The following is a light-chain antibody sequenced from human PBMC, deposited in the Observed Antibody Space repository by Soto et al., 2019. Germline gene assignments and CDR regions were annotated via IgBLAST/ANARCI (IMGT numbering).Light chain of an antibody. CDR2: GAS. Sequence: EIGMTQSPATLSVSPVERATLSCRASQGIGSTLAWYQQKPGQTPRLLIYGASTRATGVPARFSGSGSGTEFTLTISRLEPEDFAVYYCQQNGSSPQITFGQGTRLEI. V-gene: IGKV3-15*01. CDR3: QQNGSSPQIT. CDR1: QGIGST. J-gene: IGKJ5*01.